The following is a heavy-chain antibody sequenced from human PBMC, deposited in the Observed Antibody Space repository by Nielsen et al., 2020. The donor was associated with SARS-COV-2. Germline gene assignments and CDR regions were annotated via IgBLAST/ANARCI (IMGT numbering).Heavy chain of an antibody. Sequence: GESLKISCAASGFTFNTYALHWVRQAPGKGLEWVSGINWNGGSTGYADSVKGRFTISRDNAKNSLYLQMNSLRAEDTALYHCARAVWGYCSSTSCYFDYWGQGTLVTVSS. D-gene: IGHD2-2*01. V-gene: IGHV3-20*01. J-gene: IGHJ4*02. CDR2: INWNGGST. CDR1: GFTFNTYA. CDR3: ARAVWGYCSSTSCYFDY.